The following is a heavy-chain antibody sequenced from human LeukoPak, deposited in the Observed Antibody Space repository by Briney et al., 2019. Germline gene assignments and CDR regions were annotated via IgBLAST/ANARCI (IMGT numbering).Heavy chain of an antibody. CDR2: IIPIFGTA. CDR3: ARGAPSGYGASNWFDP. CDR1: GGTFSSYA. J-gene: IGHJ5*02. V-gene: IGHV1-69*05. Sequence: AAVKVSCKASGGTFSSYAISWVRQAPGQGLEWMGRIIPIFGTANYAQKFQGRVTITTDESTSTAYMELSSLRSEDTAVYYCARGAPSGYGASNWFDPWGQGTPVTVSS. D-gene: IGHD5-12*01.